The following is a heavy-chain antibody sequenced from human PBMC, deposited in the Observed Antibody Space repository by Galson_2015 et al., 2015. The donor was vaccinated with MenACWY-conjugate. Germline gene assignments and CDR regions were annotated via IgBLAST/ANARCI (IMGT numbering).Heavy chain of an antibody. CDR3: TPHKPDSWGGLLFHFYMDV. J-gene: IGHJ6*03. D-gene: IGHD2-21*01. CDR1: AFTFSNAY. CDR2: IKSQTDGGKI. Sequence: SLRLSCAGSAFTFSNAYMSWVRQAPGKGLEWVGRIKSQTDGGKIDYAAPVKGRFTISRDDSKNTLCLQMNSLKIEDTAVYYCTPHKPDSWGGLLFHFYMDVWGKGTTVTVSS. V-gene: IGHV3-15*01.